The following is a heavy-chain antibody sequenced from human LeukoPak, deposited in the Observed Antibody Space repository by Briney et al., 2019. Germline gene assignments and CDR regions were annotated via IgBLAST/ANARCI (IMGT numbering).Heavy chain of an antibody. CDR1: GFTVSSNY. J-gene: IGHJ3*02. D-gene: IGHD2-21*01. Sequence: PGGSLRLSCAASGFTVSSNYMTWVRQAPGKGLEWVSNIHSGGSTYYTDPVKGQFTISRDISKNTLFLQMNRLRAEDTAVYYCARYSDAFDIWGQGTMVTVSS. CDR3: ARYSDAFDI. V-gene: IGHV3-53*01. CDR2: IHSGGST.